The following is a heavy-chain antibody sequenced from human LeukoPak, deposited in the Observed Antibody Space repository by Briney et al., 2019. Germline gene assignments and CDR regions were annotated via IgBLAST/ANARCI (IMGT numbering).Heavy chain of an antibody. V-gene: IGHV4-59*08. D-gene: IGHD4-17*01. CDR3: ARHRTTVTSDFDY. CDR1: GGSISSYY. Sequence: SETLSLTCTVSGGSISSYYWSWIRQPPGKGLEWIGYIYYSGSTNYNPSLKSRVTISVDTSKNQFSLKLSSVTAADTAVYYCARHRTTVTSDFDYWGQGTLATVSS. CDR2: IYYSGST. J-gene: IGHJ4*02.